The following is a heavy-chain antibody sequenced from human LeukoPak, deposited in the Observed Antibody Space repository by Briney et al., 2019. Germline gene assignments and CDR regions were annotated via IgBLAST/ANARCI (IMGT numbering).Heavy chain of an antibody. CDR1: GGSFSGYY. CDR2: INHSGST. V-gene: IGHV4-34*01. D-gene: IGHD3-10*01. CDR3: ARGPRALDY. Sequence: SETLSLTCAVYGGSFSGYYWSWIRQPPGKGLEWIGEINHSGSTNYNPSLKSRVTISVDTSKNQFSLKLSSVTAADTAVYYCARGPRALDYWGQGNLVTVSS. J-gene: IGHJ4*02.